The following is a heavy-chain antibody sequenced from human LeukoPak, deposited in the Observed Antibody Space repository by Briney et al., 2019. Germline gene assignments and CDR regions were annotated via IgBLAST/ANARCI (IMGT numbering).Heavy chain of an antibody. V-gene: IGHV3-53*01. D-gene: IGHD3-16*01. CDR2: IYSGGST. CDR1: GFTVSSNY. CDR3: ARTLGGDWFDP. Sequence: GGSLRLSCAASGFTVSSNYMSWVRQAPGKGLEWVSVIYSGGSTYYADSVKGRFTISRDNSKNTLYLQMNSLRAEDRAVYYCARTLGGDWFDPWGQGTLVTVSS. J-gene: IGHJ5*02.